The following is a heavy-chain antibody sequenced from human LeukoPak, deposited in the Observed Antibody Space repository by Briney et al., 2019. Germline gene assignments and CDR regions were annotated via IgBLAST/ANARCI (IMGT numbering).Heavy chain of an antibody. V-gene: IGHV4-59*11. CDR3: ATTKRGNIFGYFDF. D-gene: IGHD3-3*02. J-gene: IGHJ4*02. CDR2: ILDTVTT. Sequence: SETLSLTSAVSGASMNTHYWSWIPQPPGKGVEWIGYILDTVTTKDNPSLKSRFTLSADTAKNQFSLKLTAVTAADSAVYCCATTKRGNIFGYFDFWGQGIPVTVSS. CDR1: GASMNTHY.